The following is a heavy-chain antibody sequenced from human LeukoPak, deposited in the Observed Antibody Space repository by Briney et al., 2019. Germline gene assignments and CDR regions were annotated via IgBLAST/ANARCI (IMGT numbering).Heavy chain of an antibody. V-gene: IGHV3-11*01. Sequence: GGSLRLSCAASGFTFSDYYMSWIRQAPGKGLEWVSYISSSGSTIYYADSVKGRFTISRDNAKNSLYLQMNSLRAEDTAVYYCARETASGWSDTDDYWGQGTLVTVSS. CDR3: ARETASGWSDTDDY. J-gene: IGHJ4*02. D-gene: IGHD6-19*01. CDR2: ISSSGSTI. CDR1: GFTFSDYY.